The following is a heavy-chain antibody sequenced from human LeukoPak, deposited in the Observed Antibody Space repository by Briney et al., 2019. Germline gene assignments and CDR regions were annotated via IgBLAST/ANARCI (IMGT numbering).Heavy chain of an antibody. Sequence: PGGSLRLSCAASGFTFSGYSLNWVRQAPGKGLEWVSSISSGSGYIYYADSVKGRFTISRDNAKTSLYLQMNSLRAEDTAVYYCARSSGYQVPPGYWGQGTLVTVSS. CDR1: GFTFSGYS. V-gene: IGHV3-21*01. D-gene: IGHD2-2*01. CDR3: ARSSGYQVPPGY. CDR2: ISSGSGYI. J-gene: IGHJ4*02.